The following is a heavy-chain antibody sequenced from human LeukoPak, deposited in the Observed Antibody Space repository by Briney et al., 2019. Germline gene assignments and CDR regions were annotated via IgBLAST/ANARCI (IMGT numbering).Heavy chain of an antibody. CDR3: ATDSIAAAGTWGYYYYGMDV. V-gene: IGHV1-24*01. D-gene: IGHD6-13*01. J-gene: IGHJ6*04. CDR2: FDPEDGET. CDR1: GYTLTELS. Sequence: ASVKVSCKVSGYTLTELSMHWVRQAPGKGLEWMGGFDPEDGETIYAQKFQGRVTMTEDTSTDTAYMELSSLRSEDPAVYYCATDSIAAAGTWGYYYYGMDVWGKGTTVTVSS.